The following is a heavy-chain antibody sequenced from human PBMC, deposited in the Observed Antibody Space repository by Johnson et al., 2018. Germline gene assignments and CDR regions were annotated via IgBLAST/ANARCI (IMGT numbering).Heavy chain of an antibody. D-gene: IGHD2-21*01. CDR1: GFNFGNYA. J-gene: IGHJ6*03. V-gene: IGHV3-49*03. CDR2: IRSTPYGGTA. Sequence: VQLVESGGGLVEPGRSLRLSCATSGFNFGNYAMSWFRQPPGKGLEWIGFIRSTPYGGTAEYAASVRGRFGISRDDSKNIAHLQMNSLKTEDTALYYCARYIYCGPGCSYYMDVGGMGTPVTASS. CDR3: ARYIYCGPGCSYYMDV.